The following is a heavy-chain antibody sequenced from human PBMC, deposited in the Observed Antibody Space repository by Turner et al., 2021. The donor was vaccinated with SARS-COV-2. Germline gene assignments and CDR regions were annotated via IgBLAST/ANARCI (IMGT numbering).Heavy chain of an antibody. CDR1: GCSITHINYQ. Sequence: QLQLQESGPGLLKHSETLSLNCTVSGCSITHINYQLGCVRQPPGKGPEWVGSIYYTGSTSYNPSLKSRLTISIDTPKNQFSLTLTSVTAADTAVYYCARVQVTIFGPYYFDYWGHGTLVPVSS. CDR2: IYYTGST. J-gene: IGHJ4*01. CDR3: ARVQVTIFGPYYFDY. V-gene: IGHV4-39*01. D-gene: IGHD3-3*01.